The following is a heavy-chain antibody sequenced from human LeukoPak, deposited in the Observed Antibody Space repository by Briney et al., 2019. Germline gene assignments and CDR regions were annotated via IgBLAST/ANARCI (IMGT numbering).Heavy chain of an antibody. CDR2: ISGSGDST. V-gene: IGHV3-23*01. CDR3: ASQYTSSRIFDD. D-gene: IGHD6-13*01. CDR1: GFTFSSYA. Sequence: GGSLRLSCAASGFTFSSYAMSWVRQAPGKGLEWVSAISGSGDSTYYGDSVKGRFTISRDNSKNTLYLQMNSLRAEDTAVYFCASQYTSSRIFDDWGQGTLVTVSS. J-gene: IGHJ4*02.